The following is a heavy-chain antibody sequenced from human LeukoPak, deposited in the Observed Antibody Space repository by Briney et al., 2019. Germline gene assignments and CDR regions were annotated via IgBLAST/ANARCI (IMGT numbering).Heavy chain of an antibody. CDR3: AKASYYDFWSGYYSFDY. D-gene: IGHD3-3*01. Sequence: GGSLRLSCVASGFTFGKYWMSWVRQAPGKGLEWVSAISGSDGSTYYADSVKGRFTISRDNSKNTLYPQMNSLRAEDTAVYYCAKASYYDFWSGYYSFDYWGQRTLVTVSS. CDR2: ISGSDGST. CDR1: GFTFGKYW. V-gene: IGHV3-23*01. J-gene: IGHJ4*02.